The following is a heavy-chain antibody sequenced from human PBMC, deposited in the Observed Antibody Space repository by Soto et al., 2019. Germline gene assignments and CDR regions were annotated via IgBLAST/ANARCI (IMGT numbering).Heavy chain of an antibody. V-gene: IGHV3-30*18. CDR2: ISYAGSNK. D-gene: IGHD6-25*01. J-gene: IGHJ6*02. CDR1: GFTFSSYG. CDR3: AKERRPNYYSGMDV. Sequence: QVQLVESGGGVVQPGRSLRLSCAASGFTFSSYGMHWVRQAPGKGLEWVAVISYAGSNKYYADSVKGRFTISRDNSKNTPYLPMNSLRAEDTAVYYCAKERRPNYYSGMDVWGQGTTVTVSS.